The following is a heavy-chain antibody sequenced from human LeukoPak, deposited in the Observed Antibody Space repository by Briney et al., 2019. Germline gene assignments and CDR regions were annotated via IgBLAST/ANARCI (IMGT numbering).Heavy chain of an antibody. D-gene: IGHD4-23*01. CDR1: GYTFTGYY. Sequence: GASVKVSCKASGYTFTGYYMHWVRQAPGQGLDWMGRIIPILGIANYAQKFQGRVTITADKSTSTAFMELSTLRSEDTAVYYCARAEDDYGGKVGTWYFDLWGRGTLVTVSS. CDR2: IIPILGIA. CDR3: ARAEDDYGGKVGTWYFDL. V-gene: IGHV1-69*04. J-gene: IGHJ2*01.